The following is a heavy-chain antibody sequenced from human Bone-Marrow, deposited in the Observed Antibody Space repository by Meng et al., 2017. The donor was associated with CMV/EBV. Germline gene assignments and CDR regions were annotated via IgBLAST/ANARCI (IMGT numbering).Heavy chain of an antibody. CDR2: IKQDGSEK. CDR1: GCTFSSYW. D-gene: IGHD3-10*01. V-gene: IGHV3-7*01. CDR3: ARVHATTWWFGNHDAFDI. J-gene: IGHJ3*02. Sequence: GESLKISCAASGCTFSSYWMSWVRQAPGKGLEWVANIKQDGSEKYYVDSVKGRFTISRDNAKNSLYLQMNSLRAEDTAVYSCARVHATTWWFGNHDAFDIWGQGTMVSVSS.